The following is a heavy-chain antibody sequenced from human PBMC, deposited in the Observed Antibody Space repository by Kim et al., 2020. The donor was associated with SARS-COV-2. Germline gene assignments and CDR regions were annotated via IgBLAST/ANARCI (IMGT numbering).Heavy chain of an antibody. D-gene: IGHD6-13*01. CDR3: ARPKYTSRWYYFDL. CDR1: GYTFTSTS. V-gene: IGHV7-4-1*02. J-gene: IGHJ4*02. CDR2: INTVDGNP. Sequence: ASVKVSCTASGYTFTSTSMNWVRQAPGQGPEWVGWINTVDGNPVYAQGFTGRFVFSVNASVSTAYLQINSLQVEDTAVYYCARPKYTSRWYYFDLWGQGTLVTVTS.